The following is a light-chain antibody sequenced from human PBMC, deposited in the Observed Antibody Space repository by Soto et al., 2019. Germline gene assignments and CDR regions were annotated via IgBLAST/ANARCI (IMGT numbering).Light chain of an antibody. CDR3: QQYNSYSLT. Sequence: EIQMTQSPSTLSASVGDRVTITCRASQSIIILLAWYQQKPGKATKFLIYKASNLEVGVPSMFSGSGSGTEFTLTISRLQPDDFATYDCQQYNSYSLTFGGGTKGEMK. V-gene: IGKV1-5*03. J-gene: IGKJ4*01. CDR2: KAS. CDR1: QSIIIL.